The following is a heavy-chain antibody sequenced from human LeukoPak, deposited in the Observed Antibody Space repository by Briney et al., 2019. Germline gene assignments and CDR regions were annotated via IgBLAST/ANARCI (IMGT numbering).Heavy chain of an antibody. J-gene: IGHJ4*02. CDR2: INPSGGST. CDR1: GYTFTSYY. CDR3: ARTYYYGSGSYSEYYFDY. Sequence: GASVKVSCKASGYTFTSYYMHWVRQAPGRGLEWMGIINPSGGSTSYAQKFQGRVTMTRDTSTSTVYMELSSLRSEDTAVYYCARTYYYGSGSYSEYYFDYWGQGTLVTVSS. D-gene: IGHD3-10*01. V-gene: IGHV1-46*01.